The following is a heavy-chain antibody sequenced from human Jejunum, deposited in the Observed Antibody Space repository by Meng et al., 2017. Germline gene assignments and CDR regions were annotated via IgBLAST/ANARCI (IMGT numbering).Heavy chain of an antibody. D-gene: IGHD1-26*01. CDR3: AREWSGSYRHFDY. CDR1: GGEIRTSDW. CDR2: IHHSGST. V-gene: IGHV4-4*02. Sequence: QVPLHESGPGLPKLAGTLSLPRALSGGEIRTSDWWSLVRQPPGKGLEWIGEIHHSGSTNYNPSLKSRVTISVVKSKNQFSLKLNSVTAADTAVYYCAREWSGSYRHFDYWGQGTLVTVSS. J-gene: IGHJ4*02.